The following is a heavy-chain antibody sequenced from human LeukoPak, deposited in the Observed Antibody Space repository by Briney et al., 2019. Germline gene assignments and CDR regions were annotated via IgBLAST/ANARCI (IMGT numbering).Heavy chain of an antibody. D-gene: IGHD3-10*02. J-gene: IGHJ4*02. CDR2: IKDDGSAK. CDR3: AIDNPGYGAYVN. Sequence: GGSLRLSCAASGFTFNTYWMSWVRHAPGKGLEWVGNIKDDGSAKYYVDSVKGRFTISRDNAKNSLYLKMNNLRAEDTALYHCAIDNPGYGAYVNWGQGTRVTVSS. V-gene: IGHV3-7*01. CDR1: GFTFNTYW.